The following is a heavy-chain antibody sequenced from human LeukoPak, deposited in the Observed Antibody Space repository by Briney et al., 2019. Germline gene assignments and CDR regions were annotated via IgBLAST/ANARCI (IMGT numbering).Heavy chain of an antibody. D-gene: IGHD5-12*01. CDR3: ARDPADIVATPGAFDI. V-gene: IGHV1-2*02. Sequence: ASVKVSCKASGYTFTGYYMHWVRQAPGQGLEWMGWINPNSGGTNYAQKFQGRVTMTRDTSFSTAYMELSRLRSDDTAVYYCARDPADIVATPGAFDIWGQGTMATVSS. CDR1: GYTFTGYY. CDR2: INPNSGGT. J-gene: IGHJ3*02.